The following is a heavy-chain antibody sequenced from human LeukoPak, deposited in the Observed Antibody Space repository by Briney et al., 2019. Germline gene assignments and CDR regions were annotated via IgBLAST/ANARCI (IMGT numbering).Heavy chain of an antibody. CDR1: GFTFNLAW. V-gene: IGHV3-15*05. CDR2: IKRNTQAATT. Sequence: GCLRLSCATAGFTFNLAWMSWVRPAPGKGLEWVGRIKRNTQAATTDYAAAVKGRFTISRDDSKNTLYQQRNSLEIEVSDVYYCTTHPGYESYWGQGTLVTVSS. D-gene: IGHD2-15*01. CDR3: TTHPGYESY. J-gene: IGHJ4*02.